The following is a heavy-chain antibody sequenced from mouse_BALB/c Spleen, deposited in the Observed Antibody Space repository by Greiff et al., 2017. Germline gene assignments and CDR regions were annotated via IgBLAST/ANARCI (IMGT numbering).Heavy chain of an antibody. V-gene: IGHV1-12*01. D-gene: IGHD2-1*01. CDR1: GYTFTSYN. CDR2: IYPGNGDT. J-gene: IGHJ1*01. Sequence: QVQLQQSGAELVKPGASVKMSCKASGYTFTSYNMHWVKQTPGQGLEWIGAIYPGNGDTSYNQKFKGKATLTADKSSSTAYMQLSSLTSEDSAVYYCARSFYGNYEGWYFDVWGAGTTVTVSS. CDR3: ARSFYGNYEGWYFDV.